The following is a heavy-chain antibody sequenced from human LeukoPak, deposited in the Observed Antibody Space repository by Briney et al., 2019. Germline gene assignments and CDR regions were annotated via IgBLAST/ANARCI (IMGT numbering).Heavy chain of an antibody. Sequence: SETLSLTCAVYGGSFSDYYWSWVRQPPGRGLEWIGEINHSGNTNYNPSLKSRATISVDTSKSQFSLKLSSVTVADTAVYYCAREDIPGGVATIFPFWGPGILVTVSS. CDR1: GGSFSDYY. CDR3: AREDIPGGVATIFPF. CDR2: INHSGNT. D-gene: IGHD5-24*01. V-gene: IGHV4-34*01. J-gene: IGHJ4*02.